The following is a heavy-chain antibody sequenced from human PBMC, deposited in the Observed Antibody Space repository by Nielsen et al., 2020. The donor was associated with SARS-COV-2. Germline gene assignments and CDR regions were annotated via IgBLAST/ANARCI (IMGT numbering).Heavy chain of an antibody. V-gene: IGHV3-23*01. CDR3: AKGPIGSPTAIGAFDI. D-gene: IGHD2-2*02. Sequence: GGSLRLSCAASGFTFSSYAMSWVRQAPGKGLEWVSAISGSGGSTYYADSVKGRFTISRDNSKNTLYLQMNSLRAEDTAVYYCAKGPIGSPTAIGAFDIWGLGTMVTVSS. J-gene: IGHJ3*02. CDR1: GFTFSSYA. CDR2: ISGSGGST.